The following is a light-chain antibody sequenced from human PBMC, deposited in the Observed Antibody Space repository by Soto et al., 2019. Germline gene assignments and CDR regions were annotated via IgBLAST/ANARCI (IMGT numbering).Light chain of an antibody. CDR3: QQYYNWSPLT. CDR2: GAS. J-gene: IGKJ4*01. V-gene: IGKV3-15*01. Sequence: ETVMTQSPATLSGSPGKRATLSCRASRSVSSNLAWYQQKPGQAPRLLIYGASTRATGIPARFSGGGSGTEFTLTISSLQSEDAAVYHCQQYYNWSPLTFGGGTKVEIK. CDR1: RSVSSN.